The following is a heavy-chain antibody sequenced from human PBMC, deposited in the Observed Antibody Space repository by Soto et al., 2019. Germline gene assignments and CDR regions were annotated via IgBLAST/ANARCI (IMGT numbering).Heavy chain of an antibody. Sequence: EVQLVESGGGLVQPGGSLRLSCAASGFTFSNYWMHWVRQAPGKGLVWVSRMTSDGTIRNYADSVRGRFTISRDNAKNTRYLDMNSLTPEDTAVYYCVREVCRGGLCYSDFAWWGQGTLVIVSP. CDR3: VREVCRGGLCYSDFAW. V-gene: IGHV3-74*01. J-gene: IGHJ4*02. D-gene: IGHD2-15*01. CDR2: MTSDGTIR. CDR1: GFTFSNYW.